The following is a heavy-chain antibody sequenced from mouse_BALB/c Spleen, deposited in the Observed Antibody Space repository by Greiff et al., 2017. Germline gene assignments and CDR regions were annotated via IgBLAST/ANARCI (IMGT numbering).Heavy chain of an antibody. CDR3: ARDWGYGSSPFAY. D-gene: IGHD1-1*01. Sequence: VQGVESGPGLVAPSQSLSITCTVSGFSLTGYGVNWVRQPPGKGLEWLGMIWGDGSTDYNSALKSRLSISKDNSKSQVFLKMNSLQTDDTARYYCARDWGYGSSPFAYWGQGTLVTVSA. V-gene: IGHV2-6-7*01. J-gene: IGHJ3*01. CDR2: IWGDGST. CDR1: GFSLTGYG.